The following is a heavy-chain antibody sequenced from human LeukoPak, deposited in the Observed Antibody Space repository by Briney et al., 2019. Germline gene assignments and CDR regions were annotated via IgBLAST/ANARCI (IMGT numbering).Heavy chain of an antibody. CDR2: INPSGGST. CDR3: ARGTQGMATITATDY. Sequence: ASVKVSCKASGYTFTSYYMHWVRQAPGQGLEWMGIINPSGGSTSYAQKFQGRVTMTRDTSTSTVYMELSSLRSEDTAVYYCARGTQGMATITATDYWGQGTLVTVSS. D-gene: IGHD5-12*01. V-gene: IGHV1-46*01. J-gene: IGHJ4*02. CDR1: GYTFTSYY.